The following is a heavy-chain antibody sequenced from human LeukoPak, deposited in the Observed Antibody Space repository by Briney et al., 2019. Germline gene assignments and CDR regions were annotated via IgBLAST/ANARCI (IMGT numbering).Heavy chain of an antibody. J-gene: IGHJ4*02. V-gene: IGHV4-34*01. D-gene: IGHD3-10*01. CDR1: GGSFSGYY. CDR3: ARASNYYGSGSCDY. CDR2: INHSGST. Sequence: SETLSLTCAVYGGSFSGYYWSWIRQPPGKGLEWIGEINHSGSTNYNPSLKSRVTISVDTSKNQFSPKLSSVTAADTAVYYCARASNYYGSGSCDYWGQGALVTVSS.